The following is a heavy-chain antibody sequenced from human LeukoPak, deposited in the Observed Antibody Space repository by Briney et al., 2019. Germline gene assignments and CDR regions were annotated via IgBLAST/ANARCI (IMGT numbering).Heavy chain of an antibody. CDR2: INHSGST. D-gene: IGHD3-22*01. Sequence: PSETLSLTCAVYGGSFSGYYWSWIRQPPGKGLEWIGEINHSGSTNYNPSLKSRVTISVDTSKNQSSLKLSSVTAADTAVYYCARAEDHYDSSGYGYWGQGTLVTVSS. CDR3: ARAEDHYDSSGYGY. J-gene: IGHJ4*02. CDR1: GGSFSGYY. V-gene: IGHV4-34*01.